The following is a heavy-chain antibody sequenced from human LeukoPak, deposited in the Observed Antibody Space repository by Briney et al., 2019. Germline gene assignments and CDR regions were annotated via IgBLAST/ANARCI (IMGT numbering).Heavy chain of an antibody. D-gene: IGHD5-12*01. Sequence: SETLSLTCTVSGVSISSSSTHYWGWVRQPPGKGLEWIGSIYYTGGPFYNPSLESRVSMSVDTSKNEFSLRLTSVTAADTAVYYCARLKDPNPWRYYFDHFGQGTLVTVSS. CDR1: GVSISSSSTHY. V-gene: IGHV4-39*07. CDR3: ARLKDPNPWRYYFDH. CDR2: IYYTGGP. J-gene: IGHJ4*02.